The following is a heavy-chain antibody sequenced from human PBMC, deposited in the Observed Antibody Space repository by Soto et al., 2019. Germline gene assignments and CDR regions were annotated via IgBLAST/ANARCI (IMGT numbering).Heavy chain of an antibody. V-gene: IGHV3-74*01. Sequence: GGSLRLSCAAAGCTLSSHWMHWVRQAPGKGLEWVSRIEGDGSSTTSADSVKGRFTVSRDDASNTLYLQMSSLRADDTAIYYCAREGLDTAGFLDVWGQGTMVTVSS. CDR3: AREGLDTAGFLDV. CDR2: IEGDGSST. J-gene: IGHJ3*01. CDR1: GCTLSSHW. D-gene: IGHD6-13*01.